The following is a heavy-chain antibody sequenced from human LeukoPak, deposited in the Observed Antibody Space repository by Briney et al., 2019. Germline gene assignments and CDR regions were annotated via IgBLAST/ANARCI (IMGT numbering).Heavy chain of an antibody. V-gene: IGHV3-23*01. CDR1: GFTFSSYA. CDR2: ISGSGGST. CDR3: AKGERRNSNTHLPFDY. J-gene: IGHJ4*02. Sequence: PGGSLRLSCAASGFTFSSYAMSWVRQAPGKGLEWVSAISGSGGSTYYADSVKGRFTISRDNSKNTLYLQMNSLRAEDTAVYYCAKGERRNSNTHLPFDYWGQGTLVTVSS. D-gene: IGHD6-13*01.